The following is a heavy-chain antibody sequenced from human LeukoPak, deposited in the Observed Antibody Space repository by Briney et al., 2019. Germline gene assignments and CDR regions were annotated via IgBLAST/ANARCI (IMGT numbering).Heavy chain of an antibody. CDR1: GGSISSSSYY. CDR3: ARMGMVRGLPNWFDP. J-gene: IGHJ5*02. Sequence: SETLSLTCTVSGGSISSSSYYWGWIRQPPGKGLEWIGSIYYSGSTYYNPSLKSRVTISVDTSKNQFSLKLSSVTAADTAVYYCARMGMVRGLPNWFDPWGQGTLVTVSS. V-gene: IGHV4-39*01. D-gene: IGHD3-10*01. CDR2: IYYSGST.